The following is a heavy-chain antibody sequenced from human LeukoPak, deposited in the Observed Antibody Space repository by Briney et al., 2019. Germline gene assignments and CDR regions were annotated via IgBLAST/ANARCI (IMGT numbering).Heavy chain of an antibody. CDR3: ARDNYAGANWFDP. D-gene: IGHD1-7*01. J-gene: IGHJ5*02. V-gene: IGHV1-69*05. CDR1: GGTFSSYA. Sequence: ASVKVSCKASGGTFSSYAISWVRQVPGQGLEWMGGIIPIFGTANYAQKFQGRVTITTDESTSTAYMELSSLRSEDTAVYYCARDNYAGANWFDPWGQGTLVTVSS. CDR2: IIPIFGTA.